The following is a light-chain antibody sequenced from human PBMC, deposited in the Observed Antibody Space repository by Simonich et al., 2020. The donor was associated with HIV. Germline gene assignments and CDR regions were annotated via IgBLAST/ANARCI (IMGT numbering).Light chain of an antibody. CDR1: SSDVGTYNL. J-gene: IGLJ3*02. CDR2: EGS. CDR3: CSYATTTTRV. V-gene: IGLV2-23*01. Sequence: QSALTQPASVSGSPGQSITISCTGTSSDVGTYNLFSWYQQHPGKPPKLMIYEGSKRPSGVSDRFSGSKAGNTASLTISGLQAEDEADYYCCSYATTTTRVFGGGTKLTVL.